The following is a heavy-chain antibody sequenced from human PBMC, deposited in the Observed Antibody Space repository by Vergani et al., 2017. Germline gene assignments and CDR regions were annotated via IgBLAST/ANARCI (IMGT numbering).Heavy chain of an antibody. CDR2: IWYDGSNK. CDR3: ARALGGATIRTPLDY. Sequence: QVQLVQSGAEVKKPGSSVKVSCKASGGTFSSYGMHWVRQAPGKGLEWVAVIWYDGSNKYYADSVKGRFTISRDNSKNTLYLQMNSLRAEDTAVYYCARALGGATIRTPLDYWGQGTLVTVSS. V-gene: IGHV3-33*01. J-gene: IGHJ4*02. D-gene: IGHD5-24*01. CDR1: GGTFSSYG.